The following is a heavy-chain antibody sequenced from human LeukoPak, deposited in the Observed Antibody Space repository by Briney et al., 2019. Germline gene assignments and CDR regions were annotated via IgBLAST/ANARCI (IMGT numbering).Heavy chain of an antibody. CDR1: GFTFSSYG. J-gene: IGHJ1*01. V-gene: IGHV3-30*02. D-gene: IGHD3-3*01. Sequence: GGSLRLSCAASGFTFSSYGMHWVRQAPGKGLEWVAFIRYDGSNKYYADSVKDRFTISRDNSKNTLYLQMNSLRAEDTAVYYCAKDEFSDFWSGYYNSGYFQHWGQGTLVTVSS. CDR3: AKDEFSDFWSGYYNSGYFQH. CDR2: IRYDGSNK.